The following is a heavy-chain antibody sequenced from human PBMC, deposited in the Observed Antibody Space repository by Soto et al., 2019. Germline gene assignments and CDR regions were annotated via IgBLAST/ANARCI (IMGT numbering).Heavy chain of an antibody. J-gene: IGHJ5*02. CDR2: MNPNSGNT. D-gene: IGHD3-3*01. V-gene: IGHV1-8*01. Sequence: QVQLVQSGAEVKKPGASVKVSCKASGYTFTTYDINWVRQATGQGLEWMGWMNPNSGNTGYAQKFQGRVTMTRNTSISTAYMELSSLTSEDTAVYYCARLEGSGYYFRFDPWGQGTLVTVSS. CDR3: ARLEGSGYYFRFDP. CDR1: GYTFTTYD.